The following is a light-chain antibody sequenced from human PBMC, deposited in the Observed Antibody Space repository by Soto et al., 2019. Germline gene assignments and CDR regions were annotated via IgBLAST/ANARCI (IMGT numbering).Light chain of an antibody. CDR2: DAS. V-gene: IGKV3-11*01. CDR1: QSVSSY. J-gene: IGKJ4*01. Sequence: EIVLTQSPTTLSLSPGERASLSCRASQSVSSYFAWYQQKPGQAPRLLIYDASTRAAGIPARFGGSGSGTDFTLTISSLEPEDFAVYYCQKRSDWPITFGGGTKVDIK. CDR3: QKRSDWPIT.